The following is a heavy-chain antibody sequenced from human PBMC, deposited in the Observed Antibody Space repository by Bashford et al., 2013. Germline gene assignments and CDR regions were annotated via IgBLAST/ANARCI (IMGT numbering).Heavy chain of an antibody. V-gene: IGHV3-7*01. D-gene: IGHD1-26*01. CDR2: INQDGSEK. J-gene: IGHJ4*02. CDR1: GFIFSNYW. Sequence: GGPVRLSCAASGFIFSNYWMTWVRQAPGKGLEWVANINQDGSEKHYVDSVKDRFTISRDNADSSLFLQINGLIDEDTAVYYCARTRDPGSTAQFFNYWGQGSLVTVSS. CDR3: ARTRDPGSTAQFFNY.